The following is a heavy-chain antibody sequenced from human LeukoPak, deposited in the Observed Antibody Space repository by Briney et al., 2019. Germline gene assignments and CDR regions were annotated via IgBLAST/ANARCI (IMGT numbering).Heavy chain of an antibody. D-gene: IGHD5-24*01. CDR1: GGSISSGGYS. CDR2: IYHSGST. Sequence: SETLSLTCAVSGGSISSGGYSWGWIQQPPGKGLEWIGYIYHSGSTYYNPSLKSRVTISVDRSKNQFSLKRSSVTAADTAVYYCARDLRPPVMATFADDAFDIWGQGTMVTVSS. CDR3: ARDLRPPVMATFADDAFDI. V-gene: IGHV4-30-2*01. J-gene: IGHJ3*02.